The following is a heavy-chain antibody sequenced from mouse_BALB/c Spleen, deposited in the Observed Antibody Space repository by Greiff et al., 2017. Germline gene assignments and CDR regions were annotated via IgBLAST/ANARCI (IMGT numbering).Heavy chain of an antibody. Sequence: EVKLVESGGGLVKPGGSLKLSCAASGFAFSSYDMSWVRQTPEKRLEWVAYISSGGGSTYYPDTVKGRFTISRDNAKNTLYLQMSSLKSEDTAMYYCARLENYDDAMDYWGQGTSVTVYS. CDR2: ISSGGGST. CDR1: GFAFSSYD. J-gene: IGHJ4*01. V-gene: IGHV5-12-1*01. D-gene: IGHD2-4*01. CDR3: ARLENYDDAMDY.